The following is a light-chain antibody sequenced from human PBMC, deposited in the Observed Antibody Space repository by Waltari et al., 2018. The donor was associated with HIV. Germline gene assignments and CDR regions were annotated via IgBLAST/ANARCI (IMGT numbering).Light chain of an antibody. Sequence: ERVMTQSPATLSVSPGERATLSCRASQSVRSNLAWYQQKPGQAPRLLIYGASTRATGIPARFSGSGSGTEFTLTISSLQSEDFAVYYCQQYNNWLQRTFGQGTKVEIK. V-gene: IGKV3-15*01. CDR1: QSVRSN. J-gene: IGKJ1*01. CDR3: QQYNNWLQRT. CDR2: GAS.